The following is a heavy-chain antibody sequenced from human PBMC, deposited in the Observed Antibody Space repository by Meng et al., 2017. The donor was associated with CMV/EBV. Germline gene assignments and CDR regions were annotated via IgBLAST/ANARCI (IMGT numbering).Heavy chain of an antibody. D-gene: IGHD3-22*01. J-gene: IGHJ4*02. V-gene: IGHV3-66*02. CDR3: ARLPSSKRITMIVVDY. Sequence: GGSLRLSCAASGFTFSSYSMNWVRQAPGKGLEWVSVIYSGGSTYYADSVKGRFTISRDNSKNTLYLQMNSLRAEDTAVYYCARLPSSKRITMIVVDYWGQGTLVTVSS. CDR2: IYSGGST. CDR1: GFTFSSYS.